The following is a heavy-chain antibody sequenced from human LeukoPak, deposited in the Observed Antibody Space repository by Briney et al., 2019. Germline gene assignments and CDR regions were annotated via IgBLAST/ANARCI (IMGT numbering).Heavy chain of an antibody. D-gene: IGHD3-22*01. CDR1: GFTFSDHY. J-gene: IGHJ4*02. CDR3: ARVGSGYYSPFDY. V-gene: IGHV3-72*01. Sequence: GGSLRLSCAAFGFTFSDHYMDWVGRAPGRGREWFAGTRNKVNSYTTEYAASVKGRSTISRDDSKNSLYLQMNSLKTEDTAVYYCARVGSGYYSPFDYWGQGTLVTVSS. CDR2: TRNKVNSYTT.